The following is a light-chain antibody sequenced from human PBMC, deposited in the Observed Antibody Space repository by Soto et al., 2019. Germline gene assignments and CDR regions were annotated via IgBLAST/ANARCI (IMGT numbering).Light chain of an antibody. CDR3: QQYGSSPPYT. V-gene: IGKV3-20*01. CDR1: HSVSSTY. Sequence: EIVLTQSPGTLSLSPGERAALSCRASHSVSSTYLAWYQQKPGQAPRLLIYGASSRATGIPDRFSGSGSRTXFTLTISRLEPEDFAVYYCQQYGSSPPYTFG. CDR2: GAS. J-gene: IGKJ2*01.